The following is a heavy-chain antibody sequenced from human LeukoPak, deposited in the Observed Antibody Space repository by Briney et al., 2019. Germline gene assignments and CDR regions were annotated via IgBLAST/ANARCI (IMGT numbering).Heavy chain of an antibody. Sequence: SETLSLTCTVSGGSISSSSYYWGWIRQPPGKGLEWIGSIYYSGSTYYNPSLKSRVTISVDTSKNQFSLKLSSVTAADTAVYYCARDAPDIVVVPAARGVRRAFDIWGQGTMVTVSS. J-gene: IGHJ3*02. CDR2: IYYSGST. D-gene: IGHD2-2*01. V-gene: IGHV4-39*07. CDR1: GGSISSSSYY. CDR3: ARDAPDIVVVPAARGVRRAFDI.